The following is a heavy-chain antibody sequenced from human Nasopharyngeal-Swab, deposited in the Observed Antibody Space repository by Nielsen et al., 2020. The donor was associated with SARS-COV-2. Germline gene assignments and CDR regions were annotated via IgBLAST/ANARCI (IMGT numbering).Heavy chain of an antibody. J-gene: IGHJ3*02. Sequence: SETLSLTCAVYGGSFSGYYWSWIRQPPGKGLEWIGYIYYSGSTNYNPSLKRRVTISVDTSKNQFSLKLSSVTAADTAVYYCARVLAGYDAFDIWGQGTMVTVSS. CDR2: IYYSGST. CDR1: GGSFSGYY. D-gene: IGHD6-19*01. V-gene: IGHV4-59*01. CDR3: ARVLAGYDAFDI.